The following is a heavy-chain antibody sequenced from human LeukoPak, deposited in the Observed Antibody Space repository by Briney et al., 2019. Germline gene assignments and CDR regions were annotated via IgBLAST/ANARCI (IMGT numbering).Heavy chain of an antibody. V-gene: IGHV4-34*01. CDR2: INHSGST. J-gene: IGHJ4*02. D-gene: IGHD1-26*01. Sequence: KPSETLSLTCAVYGGSFSGYYWSWIRQPPGKGLEWIGEINHSGSTNYNPSLKSRVTISVDTSKNQFSLKLSSVTAADTAVYYCARSFYSGSTFDYWGQGTLVTVSS. CDR1: GGSFSGYY. CDR3: ARSFYSGSTFDY.